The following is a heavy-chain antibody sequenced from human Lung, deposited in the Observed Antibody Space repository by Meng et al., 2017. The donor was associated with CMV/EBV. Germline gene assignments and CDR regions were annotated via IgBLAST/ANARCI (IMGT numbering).Heavy chain of an antibody. CDR2: ISSSYAV. V-gene: IGHV3-69-1*01. CDR1: GFRFSDYY. Sequence: GESXKISCAASGFRFSDYYMTWIRQAPGKGLEWVSYISSSYAVDYADSLKGRFTISRDNAKNSLYLQMNSLRVEDTAVYYCARVLLEVRGWYYQGMDVWGGGXTVTVSS. D-gene: IGHD6-19*01. CDR3: ARVLLEVRGWYYQGMDV. J-gene: IGHJ6*04.